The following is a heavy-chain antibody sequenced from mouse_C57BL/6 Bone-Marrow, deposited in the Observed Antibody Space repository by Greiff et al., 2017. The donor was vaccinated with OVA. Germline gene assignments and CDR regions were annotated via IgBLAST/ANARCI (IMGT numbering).Heavy chain of an antibody. Sequence: EVQLKESGGGLVKPGGSLKLSCAASGFTFSDYGMHWVRQAPEKGLEWVAYISSGSSTIYYADTVKGRFTISRDNAKNTLFLQMTSLRSEDTAMYYCARLNYGSSPSYWYFDVWGTGTTVTVSS. CDR3: ARLNYGSSPSYWYFDV. V-gene: IGHV5-17*01. D-gene: IGHD1-1*01. J-gene: IGHJ1*03. CDR1: GFTFSDYG. CDR2: ISSGSSTI.